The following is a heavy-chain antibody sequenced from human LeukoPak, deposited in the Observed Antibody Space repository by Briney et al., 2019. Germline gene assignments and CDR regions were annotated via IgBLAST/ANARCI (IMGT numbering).Heavy chain of an antibody. CDR3: ARDSRKSYYDFWSGYPTPWFDP. V-gene: IGHV3-33*01. D-gene: IGHD3-3*01. CDR1: GFTFSTYG. Sequence: GGSLRLSCAASGFTFSTYGMHWVRQAPGKGLEWVAVIWYDGSIKYYADSVKGRFTSSRDNSKNTLYLQMNSLRAEDTAVYYCARDSRKSYYDFWSGYPTPWFDPWGQGTLVTVSS. CDR2: IWYDGSIK. J-gene: IGHJ5*02.